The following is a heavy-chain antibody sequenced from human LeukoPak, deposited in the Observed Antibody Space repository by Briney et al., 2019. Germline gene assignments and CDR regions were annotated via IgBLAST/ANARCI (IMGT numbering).Heavy chain of an antibody. J-gene: IGHJ4*02. CDR1: GGSISSSSYY. CDR2: IYYSGST. D-gene: IGHD5-18*01. Sequence: PSETLSLTCTVSGGSISSSSYYWGWIRQPPGKGLEWIGSIYYSGSTYYNPSLKSRVTISVDTSKNQFSLKLSSVPAADTAVYYCTTWIQLTRSFDYWGQGTLVTVSS. V-gene: IGHV4-39*01. CDR3: TTWIQLTRSFDY.